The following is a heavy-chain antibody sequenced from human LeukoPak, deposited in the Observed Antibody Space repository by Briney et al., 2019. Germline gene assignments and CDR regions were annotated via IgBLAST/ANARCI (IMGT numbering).Heavy chain of an antibody. CDR3: ARLDSGSYYEDFDY. Sequence: ASVKVSCKASGYTFTGYYMHWVRQAPGQGLEWMGRINPNSGGTNYAQKFQGRVTMTRDTSISTAYMELSRLRSDDTAVYYCARLDSGSYYEDFDYWGQGTLVTVSS. CDR1: GYTFTGYY. D-gene: IGHD1-26*01. V-gene: IGHV1-2*06. CDR2: INPNSGGT. J-gene: IGHJ4*02.